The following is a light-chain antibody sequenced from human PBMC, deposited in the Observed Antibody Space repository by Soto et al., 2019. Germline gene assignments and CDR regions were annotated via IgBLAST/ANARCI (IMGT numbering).Light chain of an antibody. CDR3: SPYAGSILYV. J-gene: IGLJ1*01. CDR2: EVS. CDR1: SSDVGGYNY. V-gene: IGLV2-8*01. Sequence: QSALTQPPSASGSPGQSVTISCTGTSSDVGGYNYVSWYQQHPGKAPKLMIYEVSKRPSGVPDRFSGSKSGNTASLTVSGLQAEDEADYYCSPYAGSILYVFGTGTKLTV.